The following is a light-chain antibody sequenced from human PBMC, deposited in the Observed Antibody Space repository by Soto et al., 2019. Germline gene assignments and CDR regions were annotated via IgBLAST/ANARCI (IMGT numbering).Light chain of an antibody. J-gene: IGKJ1*01. Sequence: DIQMTQSPSTLSAFVGDRVTITCRASQSISNWLAWYQQKPGKAPNLLIYDASSLESGVPSRFSGSGSGTEFTLTISSLQPDDFATYYCQQYSTYPWTFGQGTKVDIK. CDR2: DAS. CDR1: QSISNW. V-gene: IGKV1-5*01. CDR3: QQYSTYPWT.